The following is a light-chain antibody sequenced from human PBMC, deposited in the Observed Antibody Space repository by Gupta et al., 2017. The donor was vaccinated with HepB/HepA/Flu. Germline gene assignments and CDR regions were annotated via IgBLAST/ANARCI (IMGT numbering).Light chain of an antibody. J-gene: IGLJ2*01. CDR1: NIGRKN. CDR3: RVWDSNNVK. V-gene: IGLV3-9*01. CDR2: RDD. Sequence: SYELTQPLSVSVAPGQTATITCGGDNIGRKNVHWYQHRPGQAPVLVIYRDDNRPSGIPERFSGSNSGSTATLTISRAQAGDEADYYCRVWDSNNVKFGGGTKLTVL.